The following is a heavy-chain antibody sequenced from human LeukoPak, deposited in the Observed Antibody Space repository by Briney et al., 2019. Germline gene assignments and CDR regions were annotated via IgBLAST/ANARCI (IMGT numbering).Heavy chain of an antibody. D-gene: IGHD3-9*01. CDR2: IYYSGST. CDR1: GGSINSYY. Sequence: PSETLSLTCTVSGGSINSYYWSWIRQPPGKGLEWIGSIYYSGSTNYNPSLKSRVTISVDTSKNQFSLKLSSVTAADTAVYYCARDRRVDYDILTGYYNNYYYYMDVWGKGTTVTISS. J-gene: IGHJ6*03. CDR3: ARDRRVDYDILTGYYNNYYYYMDV. V-gene: IGHV4-59*01.